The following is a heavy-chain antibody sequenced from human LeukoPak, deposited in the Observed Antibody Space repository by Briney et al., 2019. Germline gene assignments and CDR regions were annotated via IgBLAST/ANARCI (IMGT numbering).Heavy chain of an antibody. CDR1: GFPFSNYW. CDR3: ASDRYSSGDY. D-gene: IGHD5-18*01. Sequence: GGSLRLSCAASGFPFSNYWMTWVRQAPGKGLEWVANIKQDGSVKNYVGSVRGRFTISRDNAKNSLYLEMSSLRAEDTAVYYCASDRYSSGDYWGQGTLVTVSS. CDR2: IKQDGSVK. J-gene: IGHJ4*02. V-gene: IGHV3-7*01.